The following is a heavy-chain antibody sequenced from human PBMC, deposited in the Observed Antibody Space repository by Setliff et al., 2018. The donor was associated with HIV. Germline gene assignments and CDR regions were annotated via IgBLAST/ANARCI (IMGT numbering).Heavy chain of an antibody. CDR1: GYSISSGYY. V-gene: IGHV4-38-2*01. Sequence: SETLSLTCAVSGYSISSGYYWGWIRQPPGKGLEWIGSIYHSGNTYYNPSLKSRVTMSLDTSKNQFSLKLNSVTAADTAVYYCATIAAAGLDAFDIWGQGTTVTVSS. D-gene: IGHD6-13*01. CDR2: IYHSGNT. CDR3: ATIAAAGLDAFDI. J-gene: IGHJ3*02.